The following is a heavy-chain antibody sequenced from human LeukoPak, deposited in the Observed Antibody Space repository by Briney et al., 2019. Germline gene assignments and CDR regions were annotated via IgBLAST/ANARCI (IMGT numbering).Heavy chain of an antibody. V-gene: IGHV3-7*05. J-gene: IGHJ4*02. CDR2: IKEDGSEK. CDR1: GFTFSSYE. Sequence: PGGSLRLSCAASGFTFSSYEMNWVRQAPGKGLEWVAKIKEDGSEKYYVDSVKGRFTISRDNAKNSLYLQMNSLRAEDTAVYYCARAHSSWHPYWGQGTLVTVSS. D-gene: IGHD6-13*01. CDR3: ARAHSSWHPY.